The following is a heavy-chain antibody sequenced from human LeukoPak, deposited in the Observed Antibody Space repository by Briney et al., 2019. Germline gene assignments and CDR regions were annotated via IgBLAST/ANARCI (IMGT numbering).Heavy chain of an antibody. CDR2: VNHSGST. CDR3: ARGAQWLVDY. V-gene: IGHV4-34*01. Sequence: PSETLSLTCAVYGGSFSGYYWSWIRQPPGKGLEWIGEVNHSGSTNYNPSLKSRVTISVDTSKNQFSLKLSSVTAADTAVYYCARGAQWLVDYWGQGTLVTVSS. CDR1: GGSFSGYY. J-gene: IGHJ4*02. D-gene: IGHD6-19*01.